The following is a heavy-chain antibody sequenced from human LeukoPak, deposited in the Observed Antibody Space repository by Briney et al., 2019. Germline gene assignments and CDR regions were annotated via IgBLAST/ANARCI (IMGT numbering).Heavy chain of an antibody. CDR2: IHYSGSA. V-gene: IGHV4-39*07. D-gene: IGHD6-13*01. CDR3: AREGFRGMSNDPYFDY. Sequence: SETLSLTCTVSGGSFSSTDYYWGWIRQPPGKGLEWFGSIHYSGSAYYNPSLKSRVTISVDPSKRQFSLNLGSVTAADTAVYYCAREGFRGMSNDPYFDYWGQGTLVTVSS. J-gene: IGHJ4*02. CDR1: GGSFSSTDYY.